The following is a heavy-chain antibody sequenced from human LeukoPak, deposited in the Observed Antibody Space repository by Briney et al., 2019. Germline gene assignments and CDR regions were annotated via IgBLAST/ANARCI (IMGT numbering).Heavy chain of an antibody. V-gene: IGHV1-8*01. Sequence: ASVKVSCKASGYTFTSYDINWVRQATGQGLEWMGWMNPNSGNTGCAQKFQGRVTMTRNTSISTAYMELSSLRSEDTAVYYCARGRRVNRGVNRFDYWGQGTLVTVSS. D-gene: IGHD3-10*01. J-gene: IGHJ4*02. CDR3: ARGRRVNRGVNRFDY. CDR2: MNPNSGNT. CDR1: GYTFTSYD.